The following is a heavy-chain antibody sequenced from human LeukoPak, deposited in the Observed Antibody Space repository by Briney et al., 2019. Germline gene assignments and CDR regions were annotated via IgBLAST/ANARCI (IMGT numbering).Heavy chain of an antibody. CDR1: GFTFDDYA. D-gene: IGHD3-16*01. CDR2: ISGDGGST. CDR3: AKDIGDYDRGGY. Sequence: GGSLRLSCAASGFTFDDYAMHWVRQAPGKGLKWVSLISGDGGSTYYADSVRGRFTISRDNSKNSLYLQMNSLRTEDAALYYCAKDIGDYDRGGYWGQGTLVTVSS. V-gene: IGHV3-43*02. J-gene: IGHJ4*02.